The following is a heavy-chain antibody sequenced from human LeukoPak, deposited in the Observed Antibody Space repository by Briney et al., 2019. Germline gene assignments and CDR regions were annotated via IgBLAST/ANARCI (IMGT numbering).Heavy chain of an antibody. D-gene: IGHD5-18*01. CDR1: GGSFSGYY. J-gene: IGHJ4*02. V-gene: IGHV4-34*01. Sequence: SETLFLACAVYGGSFSGYYWSWIRQPPGKGLEWIGEINHSGSTNYNPSLKSRVTISVDTSKNQFSLKLSSVTAADTAVYYCARGATAMVTGVFDYWGQGTLVTVSS. CDR3: ARGATAMVTGVFDY. CDR2: INHSGST.